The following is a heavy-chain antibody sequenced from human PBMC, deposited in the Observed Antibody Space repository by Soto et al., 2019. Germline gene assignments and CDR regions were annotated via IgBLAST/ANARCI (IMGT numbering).Heavy chain of an antibody. CDR3: ARSVFSSTRVDP. CDR2: ISSGTNYT. V-gene: IGHV3-11*06. J-gene: IGHJ5*02. CDR1: GFTFSDYY. D-gene: IGHD6-13*01. Sequence: QVLLVESGGGLVKPGGSLRLSCAASGFTFSDYYMSWIRQAPGKGLEWVSYISSGTNYTNYADSVKGRFAISRDNAKNSLYLQMNSLIAEDTAMSDCARSVFSSTRVDPWGQGTMVTVSS.